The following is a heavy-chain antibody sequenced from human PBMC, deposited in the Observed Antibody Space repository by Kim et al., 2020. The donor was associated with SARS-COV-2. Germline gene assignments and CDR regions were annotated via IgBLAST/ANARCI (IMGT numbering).Heavy chain of an antibody. CDR1: GFSLSTSGVG. CDR2: IYWDDDK. V-gene: IGHV2-5*02. Sequence: SGPTLVNPTQTLTLTCTFSGFSLSTSGVGVGWIRQPPGKALEWLALIYWDDDKRYSPSLKSRLTITKDTSKNQVVLTMTNMDPVDTATYYCAHRRDYDILTGSYYFDYWGQGTLVTVSS. D-gene: IGHD3-9*01. CDR3: AHRRDYDILTGSYYFDY. J-gene: IGHJ4*02.